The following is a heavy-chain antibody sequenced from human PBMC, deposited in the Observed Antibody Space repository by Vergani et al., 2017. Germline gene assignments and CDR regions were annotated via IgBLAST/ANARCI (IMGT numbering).Heavy chain of an antibody. CDR1: GYSLTELT. V-gene: IGHV1-24*01. D-gene: IGHD3-22*01. CDR3: AIVTDYYDISVYSLDY. J-gene: IGHJ4*02. CDR2: FDPEHGEV. Sequence: QVQLVQSGSEVRKPGASVKVSCQVSGYSLTELTIHWVRQAPGKGLEWMGGFDPEHGEVTFAHHIQGRVTMTEDRSTDTAYMELSSLRPEDTALYYCAIVTDYYDISVYSLDYWGQGTLVTVSS.